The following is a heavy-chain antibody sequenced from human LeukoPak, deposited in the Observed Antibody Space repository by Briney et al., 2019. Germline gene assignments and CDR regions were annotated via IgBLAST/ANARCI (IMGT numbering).Heavy chain of an antibody. Sequence: WASVKVSCKSSGYTFSYYYIHWVRQAPGQGLEWIGWINPNNGDTNYAQSFQGRVTLTRDTSSTTVYMGLTRLTSDDTAVFYCARDRGVAAAGLLDPWGQGTLVTVSS. V-gene: IGHV1-2*02. CDR1: GYTFSYYY. CDR3: ARDRGVAAAGLLDP. CDR2: INPNNGDT. D-gene: IGHD6-13*01. J-gene: IGHJ5*02.